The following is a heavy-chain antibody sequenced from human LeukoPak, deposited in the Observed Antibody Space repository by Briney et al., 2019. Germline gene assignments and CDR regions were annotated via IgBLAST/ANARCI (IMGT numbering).Heavy chain of an antibody. CDR2: IDGSSSHI. V-gene: IGHV3-21*01. Sequence: PGGSLRLSCAASGFSFSSYAMNWVRQAPGKGLEWVSSIDGSSSHIHYADSVKGRFTISRDNTKSSLYLQMNSLRVEDMAVYYCARGYCGGDCYGDWGQGTLVTVSS. J-gene: IGHJ1*01. CDR3: ARGYCGGDCYGD. CDR1: GFSFSSYA. D-gene: IGHD2-21*02.